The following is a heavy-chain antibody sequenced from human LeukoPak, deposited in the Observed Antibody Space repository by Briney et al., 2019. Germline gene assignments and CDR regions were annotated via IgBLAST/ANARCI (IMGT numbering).Heavy chain of an antibody. J-gene: IGHJ4*02. Sequence: GESLKISCQGSGYSFNDYWIGWVRQMPGKGLEWMGMIYPDDSDTRYSPSFQGQVTISADKSINTAYLQWSSLKASDTAMYYCARLIDYSSSSAGYWGQGTLVTVSS. V-gene: IGHV5-51*01. CDR2: IYPDDSDT. D-gene: IGHD6-6*01. CDR1: GYSFNDYW. CDR3: ARLIDYSSSSAGY.